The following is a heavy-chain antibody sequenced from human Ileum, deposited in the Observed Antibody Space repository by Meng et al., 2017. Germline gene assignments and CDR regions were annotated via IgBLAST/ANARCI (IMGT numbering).Heavy chain of an antibody. CDR3: ASGTPGRSYCDY. J-gene: IGHJ4*02. CDR1: GYTFGSYG. V-gene: IGHV1-18*01. Sequence: QAWTGVEKRGASVRVSCKASGYTFGSYGICWVRQAPGQGLEWMGWFVNYVDTYPAPKFQGRVTMTTDTHTNTAFMELRSLTSDDTAVYYCASGTPGRSYCDYWGQGTLVTVSS. D-gene: IGHD2-15*01. CDR2: FVNYVDT.